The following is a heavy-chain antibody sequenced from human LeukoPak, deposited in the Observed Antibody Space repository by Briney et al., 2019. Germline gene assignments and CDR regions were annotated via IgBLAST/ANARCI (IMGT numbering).Heavy chain of an antibody. CDR2: INPNSGAT. V-gene: IGHV1-2*02. Sequence: ASVKVSCKASGYTFSGYYMHWVRQAPGQGLEWMGWINPNSGATKYAQKFQGRVTMTRDTTISTAYTELNRLRSDDTAVYYCARGEDYSGWFDPWGQGTLVTVSS. CDR3: ARGEDYSGWFDP. J-gene: IGHJ5*02. CDR1: GYTFSGYY. D-gene: IGHD2-21*01.